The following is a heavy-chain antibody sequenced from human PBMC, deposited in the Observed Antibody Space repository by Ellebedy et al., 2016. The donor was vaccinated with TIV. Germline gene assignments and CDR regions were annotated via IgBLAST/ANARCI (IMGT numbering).Heavy chain of an antibody. Sequence: GESLKISCVVSGFSISSNYMSWVRQAPGKGLEWVSIIYSAGNTYYADSAKGRFTISRDTFKNTLYLQMNSLRGEDTAVYDCARVDLGLAFHYWGRGALVTVSS. D-gene: IGHD1-26*01. J-gene: IGHJ4*02. CDR1: GFSISSNY. CDR2: IYSAGNT. CDR3: ARVDLGLAFHY. V-gene: IGHV3-53*01.